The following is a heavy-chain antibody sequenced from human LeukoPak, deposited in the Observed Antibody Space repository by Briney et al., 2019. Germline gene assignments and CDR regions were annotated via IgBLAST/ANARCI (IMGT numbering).Heavy chain of an antibody. J-gene: IGHJ4*02. CDR2: ISGSGGST. V-gene: IGHV3-23*01. CDR3: AKAPRGFQWFMDY. Sequence: GALRLSCAASGFTFSSYAMSWVRQAPGKGLEWVSAISGSGGSTYYADSVKGRFTISRDNSKNTLYLQMNSLRAEDTAVYYCAKAPRGFQWFMDYWGQGTLVTVSS. CDR1: GFTFSSYA. D-gene: IGHD2-8*02.